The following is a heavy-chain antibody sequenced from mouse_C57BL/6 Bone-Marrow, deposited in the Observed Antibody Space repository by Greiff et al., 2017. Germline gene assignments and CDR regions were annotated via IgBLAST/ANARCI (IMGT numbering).Heavy chain of an antibody. CDR2: INPSDSDT. CDR3: AIEGHYGGSFYAMDY. V-gene: IGHV1-74*01. J-gene: IGHJ4*01. D-gene: IGHD1-1*01. CDR1: GYTFTSYW. Sequence: QVQLQQPGAELVKPGASVKVSCKASGYTFTSYWMHWVKQRPGQGLEWIGRINPSDSDTTYNQKFKGKATLTVDKSSSTAYMQLNSLTSEDASVYNSAIEGHYGGSFYAMDYWGQGTAVTVSS.